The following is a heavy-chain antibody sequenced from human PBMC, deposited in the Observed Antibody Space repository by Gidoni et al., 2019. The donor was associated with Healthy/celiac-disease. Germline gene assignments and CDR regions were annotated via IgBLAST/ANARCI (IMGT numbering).Heavy chain of an antibody. D-gene: IGHD5-12*01. CDR2: IYYSGSP. CDR1: GGSISSYY. J-gene: IGHJ4*02. V-gene: IGHV4-59*01. CDR3: ARGSGYAVYYFDY. Sequence: QVQLQESGPCLVKPSETLSLTCTVSGGSISSYYWSWIRQPPGTGLEWIGYIYYSGSPNYNPSLKSRVTISVDTSKNQFSLKLSSVTAADTAVYYCARGSGYAVYYFDYWGQGTLVTVSS.